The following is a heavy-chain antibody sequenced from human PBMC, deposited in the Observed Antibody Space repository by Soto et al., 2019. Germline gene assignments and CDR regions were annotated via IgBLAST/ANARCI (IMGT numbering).Heavy chain of an antibody. CDR1: GFTFSSYG. Sequence: QVQLVESGGGVVQPGRSLRLSCAASGFTFSSYGMHWVRQAPGKGLEWVAVISYDGSNKYYADSVKGRFTICRDNSKNTLYLQMNSLRAEDTAGYYCAKLSGGAVAGVFDYWGQGTLVTVSS. CDR3: AKLSGGAVAGVFDY. D-gene: IGHD6-19*01. J-gene: IGHJ4*02. CDR2: ISYDGSNK. V-gene: IGHV3-30*18.